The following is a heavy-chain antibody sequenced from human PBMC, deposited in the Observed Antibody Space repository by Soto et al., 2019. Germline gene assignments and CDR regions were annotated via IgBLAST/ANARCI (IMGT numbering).Heavy chain of an antibody. V-gene: IGHV2-5*02. CDR2: IYWDDDK. D-gene: IGHD6-19*01. Sequence: QITLKESGPTLVKPTQTLPLTCTFSGFSLSPSGVGVGWIRQPPGRALEWLALIYWDDDKRYSPSLKSRLTITKDTSKNQVVLTMTNMDPVDTATYYCAPTYSSGWYIGPFDYWGQGTLVTVSS. J-gene: IGHJ4*02. CDR3: APTYSSGWYIGPFDY. CDR1: GFSLSPSGVG.